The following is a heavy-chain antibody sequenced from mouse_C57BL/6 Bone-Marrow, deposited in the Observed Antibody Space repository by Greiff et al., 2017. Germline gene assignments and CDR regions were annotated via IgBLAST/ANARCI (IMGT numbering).Heavy chain of an antibody. CDR1: GYTFTSYW. Sequence: VQLQQPGAELVKPGASVKMSCKASGYTFTSYWITWVKQRPGQGLEWIGDIYPGSGSTNYNEKFKGKATLTVDTSSSTAYMQLSSLTSEDSAVYYWARPSYSNYWYFDVWGTGTTVTVSS. J-gene: IGHJ1*03. D-gene: IGHD2-5*01. CDR2: IYPGSGST. V-gene: IGHV1-55*01. CDR3: ARPSYSNYWYFDV.